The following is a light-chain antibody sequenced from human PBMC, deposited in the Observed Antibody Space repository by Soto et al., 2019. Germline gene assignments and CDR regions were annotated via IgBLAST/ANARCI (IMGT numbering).Light chain of an antibody. Sequence: DIQMTQSPSTLSASVGDRVIITCRASQSISRLLAWYQQKPGKAPKLLISKASTLETGVPSRFSGSGSGTEFSLTISSLQPEDFATYYCQQYNNFPGTFGQGTKVEIK. CDR1: QSISRL. CDR3: QQYNNFPGT. V-gene: IGKV1-5*03. J-gene: IGKJ1*01. CDR2: KAS.